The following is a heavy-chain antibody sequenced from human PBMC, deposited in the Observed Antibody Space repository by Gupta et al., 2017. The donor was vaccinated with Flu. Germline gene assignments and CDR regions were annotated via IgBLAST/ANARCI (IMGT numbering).Heavy chain of an antibody. CDR1: GFIFSSYW. J-gene: IGHJ6*02. Sequence: EVQLGAFGGGLVQPGGSLRLSCAGSGFIFSSYWMTWVRQAPGKGLEWVANIKPDGSEKNYVDSVKGRLTISRDNAKNSLYLQMNSLRAEDTAVYYCTRAMAVWGQGTTVTVSS. V-gene: IGHV3-7*01. CDR3: TRAMAV. CDR2: IKPDGSEK.